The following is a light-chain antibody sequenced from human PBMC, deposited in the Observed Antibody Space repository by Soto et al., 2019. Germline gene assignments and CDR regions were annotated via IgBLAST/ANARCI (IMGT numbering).Light chain of an antibody. CDR2: EAS. J-gene: IGKJ4*01. Sequence: DIQMTQSAYSLSASVGDRVTITCQASQDITNDLNWYQQKPGKAPKVLIYEASNLETGVPSRFSRSGSGTDFTFTISSLQPEDIATYFCQQYDNVPLTFGGGTKVEIK. V-gene: IGKV1-33*01. CDR3: QQYDNVPLT. CDR1: QDITND.